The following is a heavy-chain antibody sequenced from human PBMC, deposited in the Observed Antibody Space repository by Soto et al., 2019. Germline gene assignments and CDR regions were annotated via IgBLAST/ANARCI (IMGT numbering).Heavy chain of an antibody. Sequence: ASVKVSCKASGYTFTSYAMHWVRQAPGQRLEWMGWINAGNGNTKYSQKFQGRVTITRDTSASTAYMELSSLRSEDTAVYYCASSIGPQSVNIVATYYYWGQGTLVTVSS. D-gene: IGHD5-12*01. CDR2: INAGNGNT. J-gene: IGHJ4*02. V-gene: IGHV1-3*01. CDR1: GYTFTSYA. CDR3: ASSIGPQSVNIVATYYY.